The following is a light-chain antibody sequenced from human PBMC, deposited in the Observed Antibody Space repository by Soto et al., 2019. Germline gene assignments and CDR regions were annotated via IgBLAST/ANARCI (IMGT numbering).Light chain of an antibody. CDR3: AAWDDSRSALV. CDR2: RND. J-gene: IGLJ3*02. CDR1: SSNIESNY. V-gene: IGLV1-47*01. Sequence: QSVLTQPPSASGTPGQRVTISCSGSSSNIESNYVYWYQQLPGSAPKLLIYRNDQRPSGVPDRFSGSKSGASASLAISGLRCEDEADYYCAAWDDSRSALVFGGGTKLTVL.